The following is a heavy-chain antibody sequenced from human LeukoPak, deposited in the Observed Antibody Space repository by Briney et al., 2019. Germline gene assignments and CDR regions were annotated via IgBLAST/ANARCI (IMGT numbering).Heavy chain of an antibody. J-gene: IGHJ4*02. CDR1: GGSISSSSYY. V-gene: IGHV4-39*07. CDR3: ASDQSIAARPFDY. D-gene: IGHD6-6*01. CDR2: IHYSGST. Sequence: SETLSLTCTVSGGSISSSSYYWGWIRQPPGKGLEWIGSIHYSGSTYYNPSLKSRVTISVDASKNQFSLKLSSVTAADTAVYYCASDQSIAARPFDYWGQGTLVTVSS.